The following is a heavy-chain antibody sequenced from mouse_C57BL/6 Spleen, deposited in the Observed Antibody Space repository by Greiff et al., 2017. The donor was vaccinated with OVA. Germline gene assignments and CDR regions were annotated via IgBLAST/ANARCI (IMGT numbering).Heavy chain of an antibody. CDR2: ISNGGGST. V-gene: IGHV5-12*01. Sequence: DVMLVESGGGLVQPGGSLKLSCAASGFTFSDYYMYWVRQTPEKRLEWVAYISNGGGSTYYPDTVKGRFTISRDNAKNTLYLQMSRLKSEDTAMYYCARGPNGYWGQGTLVTVSA. CDR1: GFTFSDYY. J-gene: IGHJ3*01. CDR3: ARGPNGY.